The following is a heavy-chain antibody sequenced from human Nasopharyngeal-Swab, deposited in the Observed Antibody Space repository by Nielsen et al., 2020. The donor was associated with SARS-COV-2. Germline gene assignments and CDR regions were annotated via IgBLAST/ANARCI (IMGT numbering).Heavy chain of an antibody. Sequence: GGSLRLSCSFSGFIPSDSWMHWVRQAPGKGRVWVSRINRDGSRTGYADFVKGRFTTSKDNANNKVYLQMSGLRAEDTAVYYCARDLDQTGDWGQGILVTVSS. V-gene: IGHV3-74*01. CDR1: GFIPSDSW. D-gene: IGHD2-21*01. J-gene: IGHJ4*02. CDR2: INRDGSRT. CDR3: ARDLDQTGD.